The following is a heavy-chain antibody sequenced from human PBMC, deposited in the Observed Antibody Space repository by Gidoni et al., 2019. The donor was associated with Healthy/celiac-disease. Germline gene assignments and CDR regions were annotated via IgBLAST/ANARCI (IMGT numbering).Heavy chain of an antibody. D-gene: IGHD6-13*01. CDR1: GFTFSSYG. V-gene: IGHV3-33*01. CDR3: ARDRIAAALWYFDL. Sequence: QVQLVESGGGVVQPGRSLRLSCAASGFTFSSYGMHWVRQAPGKVLEWVAVIWYDGSNKYYADSVKGRFTISRDNSKNTLYLQMNSLRAEDTAVYYCARDRIAAALWYFDLWGRGTLVTVSS. J-gene: IGHJ2*01. CDR2: IWYDGSNK.